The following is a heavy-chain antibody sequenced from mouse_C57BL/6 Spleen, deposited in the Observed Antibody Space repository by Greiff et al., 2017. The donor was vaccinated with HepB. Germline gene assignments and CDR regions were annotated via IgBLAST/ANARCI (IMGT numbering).Heavy chain of an antibody. D-gene: IGHD1-1*01. CDR1: GYTFTSYW. CDR3: ARGNDYYGSSSFAY. J-gene: IGHJ3*01. V-gene: IGHV1-69*01. CDR2: IDPSDSYT. Sequence: QVQLQQPGAELVMPGASVKLSCKASGYTFTSYWMHWVKQRPGQGLEWIGEIDPSDSYTNYNQKFKGKSTLTVDKSSSTAYMQLSSLTSEDSAVYYCARGNDYYGSSSFAYWGQGTLVTVSA.